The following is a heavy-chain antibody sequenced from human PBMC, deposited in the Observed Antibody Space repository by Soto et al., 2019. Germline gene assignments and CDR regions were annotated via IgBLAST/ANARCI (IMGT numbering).Heavy chain of an antibody. D-gene: IGHD2-2*01. V-gene: IGHV3-30-3*01. CDR3: ASCFSLGTSHCYKGPYFYYGMDV. Sequence: PGGSLRLSCAASGFTFSSYAMHCVRQAPGKGLEWVAVISYDGSNKYYADSVKGRFTISRDNSKNTLYLQMNSLRAEDTAVYYCASCFSLGTSHCYKGPYFYYGMDVWGQGTTVTVSS. CDR1: GFTFSSYA. CDR2: ISYDGSNK. J-gene: IGHJ6*02.